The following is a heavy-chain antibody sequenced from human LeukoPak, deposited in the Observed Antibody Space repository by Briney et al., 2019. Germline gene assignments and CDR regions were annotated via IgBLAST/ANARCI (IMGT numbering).Heavy chain of an antibody. CDR2: IYSGGST. J-gene: IGHJ4*02. V-gene: IGHV3-53*01. D-gene: IGHD6-13*01. CDR1: GFTVRSNY. CDR3: AKSGGNSSSPGY. Sequence: GGSLRLSCAASGFTVRSNYMTWVRQAPGKGLEWVSVIYSGGSTYYADSVKGRFTISRDNSKNTLYLQMNSLRAEDTAVYYCAKSGGNSSSPGYWGQGTLVTVSS.